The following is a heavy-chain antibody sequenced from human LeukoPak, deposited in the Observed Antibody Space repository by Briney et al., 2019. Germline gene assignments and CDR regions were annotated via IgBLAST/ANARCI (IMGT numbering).Heavy chain of an antibody. D-gene: IGHD2-2*02. Sequence: GGSLRLSCAASGFTFSSYWMHWVRQAPGKGLVWVSRINTDGSSTSYADSVKGRFTISRDNAKNTLYLQMNSLRAEDTAVYYCARGTGVVVPAAISNYYYYYGMDVWGQGTTVTVSS. CDR2: INTDGSST. CDR3: ARGTGVVVPAAISNYYYYYGMDV. V-gene: IGHV3-74*01. CDR1: GFTFSSYW. J-gene: IGHJ6*02.